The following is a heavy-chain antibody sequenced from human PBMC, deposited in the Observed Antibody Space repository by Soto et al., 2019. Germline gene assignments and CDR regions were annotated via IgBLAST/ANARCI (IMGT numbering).Heavy chain of an antibody. CDR3: ARAQKTMVRGGHFDY. D-gene: IGHD3-10*01. CDR2: IYYSGST. J-gene: IGHJ4*02. CDR1: GGSISSGGYY. V-gene: IGHV4-31*03. Sequence: QVQLQESGPGLVKPSQTLSLTCTVSGGSISSGGYYWSWIRQHPGKGLEWIGYIYYSGSTYYNPSLKSGVTLWVERSKKQFSLKVSSVTAADTAVYYCARAQKTMVRGGHFDYLGQGTLVTVSS.